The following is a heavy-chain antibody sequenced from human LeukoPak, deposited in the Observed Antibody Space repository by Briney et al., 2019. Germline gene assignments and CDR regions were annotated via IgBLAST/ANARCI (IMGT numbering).Heavy chain of an antibody. V-gene: IGHV1-2*04. CDR1: GYTFTVYY. J-gene: IGHJ4*02. CDR2: INPNSGGT. CDR3: ARAGGASDSSGWYVFDY. Sequence: ASVRVSCKDSGYTFTVYYLHWVRQAPGQGVEWMGWINPNSGGTNYAQMFQGWVTMTRDTSISTAYMELSRLRSDDTAVYYCARAGGASDSSGWYVFDYWGQGTLVTVSS. D-gene: IGHD6-19*01.